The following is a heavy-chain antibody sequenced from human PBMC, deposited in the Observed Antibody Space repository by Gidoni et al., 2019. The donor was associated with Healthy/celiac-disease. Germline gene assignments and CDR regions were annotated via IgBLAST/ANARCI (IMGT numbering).Heavy chain of an antibody. Sequence: QVQLVQSGAEVKKPGSSVKFSCKASGGTFSSYAISWVRQAPGQGLEWMGGIIPIFGTANSAQKFQGRVTITADESTSTAYMELSSLRSEDTAVYYCARAPRIAAAGTWYFDLWGRGTLVTVSS. CDR3: ARAPRIAAAGTWYFDL. J-gene: IGHJ2*01. V-gene: IGHV1-69*01. D-gene: IGHD6-13*01. CDR2: IIPIFGTA. CDR1: GGTFSSYA.